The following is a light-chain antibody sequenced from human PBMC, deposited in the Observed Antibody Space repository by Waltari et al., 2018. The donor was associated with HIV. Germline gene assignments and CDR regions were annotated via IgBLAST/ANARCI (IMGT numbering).Light chain of an antibody. CDR2: RNN. J-gene: IGLJ1*01. CDR3: AAWDDSPYV. Sequence: QSVLTQSPSASGTPGQRVTISCSGSSSNIGSNYVYWYQQLPGTAPKLLIMRNNQRPSGVPDRFSGSKSGTSASLAIKGLRSEDKADYYCAAWDDSPYVFGTGTKVTVL. CDR1: SSNIGSNY. V-gene: IGLV1-47*01.